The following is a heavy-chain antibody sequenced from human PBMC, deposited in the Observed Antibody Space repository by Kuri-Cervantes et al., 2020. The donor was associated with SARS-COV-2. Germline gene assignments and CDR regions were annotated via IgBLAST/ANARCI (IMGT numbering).Heavy chain of an antibody. J-gene: IGHJ6*04. D-gene: IGHD5/OR15-5a*01. CDR3: ARDVSALDV. V-gene: IGHV3-7*01. Sequence: ETLSLTCAASGFTFSSYWMHWVRQAPGKGLEWVANIKQDGSEKYYVDSVKGRFTISRDNAKNSLYMQMNSLRAEDTAVYYCARDVSALDVWGKGTTVTVSS. CDR2: IKQDGSEK. CDR1: GFTFSSYW.